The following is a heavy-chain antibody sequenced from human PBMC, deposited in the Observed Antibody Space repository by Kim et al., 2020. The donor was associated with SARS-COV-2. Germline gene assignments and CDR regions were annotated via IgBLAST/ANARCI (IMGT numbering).Heavy chain of an antibody. Sequence: SETLSLTCTVSGGSISSSSYYWGWIRQPPGKGLEWIGSIYYSGSTYYNPSLKSRVTISVDTSKNQFSLKLSSVTAADTAVYYCASYSSSRFFYYGMDVWGQGTTVTVSS. D-gene: IGHD6-6*01. V-gene: IGHV4-39*01. CDR1: GGSISSSSYY. CDR2: IYYSGST. J-gene: IGHJ6*02. CDR3: ASYSSSRFFYYGMDV.